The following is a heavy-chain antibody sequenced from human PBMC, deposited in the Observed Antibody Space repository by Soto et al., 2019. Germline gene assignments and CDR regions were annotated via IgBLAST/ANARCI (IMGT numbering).Heavy chain of an antibody. CDR2: ISDGGTRT. CDR3: AKEVAGVN. D-gene: IGHD6-19*01. J-gene: IGHJ4*02. V-gene: IGHV3-23*01. CDR1: GFIFSDYA. Sequence: EVQLLESGGDSVQPGGSLRLSCVASGFIFSDYAMSWVRQAPGKGLEWVSAISDGGTRTYYADSVKGRFIISRDNSKKTLYLQMSSLRGEDTAVYYCAKEVAGVNWGQGTLVIVSS.